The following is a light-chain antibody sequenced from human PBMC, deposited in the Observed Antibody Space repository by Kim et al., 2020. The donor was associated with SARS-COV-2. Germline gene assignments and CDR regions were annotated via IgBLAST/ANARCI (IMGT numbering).Light chain of an antibody. V-gene: IGKV1-5*03. CDR1: QSISSW. CDR2: KTS. CDR3: QHRRT. Sequence: DIQMTQSPSTLSASVRDRVTITCRASQSISSWLAWYQQKPGKAPKLLIYKTSGLQSGVPSRFSGSGSGTEFTLTISSLQPDDFATYYCQHRRTFGQGTKLEI. J-gene: IGKJ2*01.